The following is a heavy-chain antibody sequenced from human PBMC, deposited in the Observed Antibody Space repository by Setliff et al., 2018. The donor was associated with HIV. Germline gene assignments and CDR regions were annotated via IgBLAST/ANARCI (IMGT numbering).Heavy chain of an antibody. V-gene: IGHV3-7*03. CDR2: ISPEGNKK. D-gene: IGHD2-8*01. Sequence: ETLRLSCAASGFTFSDFWMYWVRQAPGKGLEWVANISPEGNKKYYVGSVKGRFTSSRDNAKSSLFLQMSGLRPEDTAVYYCARVLLRTNPLYGVASNWFDPWGQGTLVTVSS. CDR1: GFTFSDFW. CDR3: ARVLLRTNPLYGVASNWFDP. J-gene: IGHJ5*02.